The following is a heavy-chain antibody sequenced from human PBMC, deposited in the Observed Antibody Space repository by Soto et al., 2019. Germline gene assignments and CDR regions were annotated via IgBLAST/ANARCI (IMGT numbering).Heavy chain of an antibody. CDR2: ISSSSSYI. Sequence: SLRLSCAASGFTFSSYSMNWVRQAPGKGLEWVSSISSSSSYIYYADAVKGRFTISRDNAKNSLYLQMNSLRAEDTAVYYCARVLGAGDFDYWGQGTLVTVSS. CDR1: GFTFSSYS. CDR3: ARVLGAGDFDY. J-gene: IGHJ4*02. D-gene: IGHD4-17*01. V-gene: IGHV3-21*01.